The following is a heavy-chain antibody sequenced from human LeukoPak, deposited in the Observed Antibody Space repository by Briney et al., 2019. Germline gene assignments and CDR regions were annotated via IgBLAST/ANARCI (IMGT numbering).Heavy chain of an antibody. CDR1: GGSISSGSYY. CDR2: IYTSGST. D-gene: IGHD6-19*01. Sequence: PSETLSLTCTVSGGSISSGSYYWSWIRQPAGKGLEWIGRIYTSGSTNYNPSLKSRVTISVDTSKNQFSLKLSSVTAADTAVYYCARAERSSGWYGHDAFDIWGQGTMVTVSS. V-gene: IGHV4-61*02. J-gene: IGHJ3*02. CDR3: ARAERSSGWYGHDAFDI.